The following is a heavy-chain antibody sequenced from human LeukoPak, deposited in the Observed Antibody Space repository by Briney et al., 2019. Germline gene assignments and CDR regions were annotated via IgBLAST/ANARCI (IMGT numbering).Heavy chain of an antibody. CDR1: GFTFSSYA. CDR2: ISGSGGST. V-gene: IGHV3-23*01. D-gene: IGHD1-26*01. CDR3: AKDGSGSYYIFDY. Sequence: GASLSLSCAASGFTFSSYAMSWVRQAPGKGLEWVSAISGSGGSTYYADSVKGRFTISRDNSKNTLYLQMNSLRAEDTAVYYCAKDGSGSYYIFDYWGQGTLVTVSS. J-gene: IGHJ4*02.